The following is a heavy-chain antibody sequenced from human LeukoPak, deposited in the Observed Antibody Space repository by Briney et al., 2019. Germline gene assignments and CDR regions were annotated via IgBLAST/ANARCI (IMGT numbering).Heavy chain of an antibody. V-gene: IGHV4-59*08. CDR1: GGSISTYY. D-gene: IGHD1-1*01. CDR2: VSYSGST. CDR3: ARPGRDDTDDWNFDL. J-gene: IGHJ2*01. Sequence: SETLSLTCTVSGGSISTYYWNWIRQPPGKGVEWIGYVSYSGSTSYNPSLKRRVTISVDTSKNQFSLKLTSVTAADTAVYYCARPGRDDTDDWNFDLWGRGTLVTVSS.